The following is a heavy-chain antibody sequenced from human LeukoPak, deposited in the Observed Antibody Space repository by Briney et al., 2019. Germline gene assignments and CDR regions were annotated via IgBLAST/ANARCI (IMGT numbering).Heavy chain of an antibody. CDR3: ARVTTYCGGDCDAFDI. D-gene: IGHD2-21*01. V-gene: IGHV1-69*05. J-gene: IGHJ3*02. CDR1: GGTFSSYA. Sequence: ASVKVSCKASGGTFSSYAISWVRQAPGQGLEWMGGIIPIFGTASYAQKFQGRVTITTDESTSTAYMELSSLRSEDTAVYYCARVTTYCGGDCDAFDIWGQGTMVTVSS. CDR2: IIPIFGTA.